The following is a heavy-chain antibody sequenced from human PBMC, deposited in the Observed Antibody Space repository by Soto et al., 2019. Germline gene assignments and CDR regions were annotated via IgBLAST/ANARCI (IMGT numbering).Heavy chain of an antibody. Sequence: LSLTCTVSGGSISSSGYYWGWIRQPPGKGLEWIASIYYSGSTYYNPSLKSRVTISVDTSENQFSLKLRSVTASDTAVYYCARHFGPEYYDILTGYPQIYYFDYWGQGTLVTVSS. CDR1: GGSISSSGYY. CDR3: ARHFGPEYYDILTGYPQIYYFDY. J-gene: IGHJ4*02. V-gene: IGHV4-39*01. D-gene: IGHD3-9*01. CDR2: IYYSGST.